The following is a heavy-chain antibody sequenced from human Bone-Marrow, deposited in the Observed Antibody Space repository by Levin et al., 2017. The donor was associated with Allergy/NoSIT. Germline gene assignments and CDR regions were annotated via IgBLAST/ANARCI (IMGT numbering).Heavy chain of an antibody. V-gene: IGHV3-64D*06. Sequence: SGGSLRLSCSASGFDFSNYAMHWVRQRPGKGLEYVSSISINGIKTYYADSVQGRIAISRDNSRNTLSLQMSRLRTEDTARYYCAIAWYSGSKVVIAFHLWGQGTRVTVSS. J-gene: IGHJ3*01. D-gene: IGHD2-21*01. CDR3: AIAWYSGSKVVIAFHL. CDR2: ISINGIKT. CDR1: GFDFSNYA.